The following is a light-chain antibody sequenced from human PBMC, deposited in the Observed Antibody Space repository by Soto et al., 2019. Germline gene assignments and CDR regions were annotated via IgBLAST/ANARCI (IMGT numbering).Light chain of an antibody. CDR3: QQYNNWPPIT. CDR1: QRISNG. CDR2: GAS. J-gene: IGKJ5*01. V-gene: IGKV3-15*01. Sequence: EIVMTQSPATLSVSPGERATLSCTASQRISNGLAWYQQKPGQAPRLLIHGASTRATDIPARFSGSGSGTEFTLTISSLQSEDAAVYYCQQYNNWPPITFGQGTRLEIK.